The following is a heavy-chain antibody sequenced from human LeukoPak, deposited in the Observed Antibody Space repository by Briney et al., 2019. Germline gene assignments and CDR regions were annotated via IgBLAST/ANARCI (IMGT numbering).Heavy chain of an antibody. CDR1: GGSISSYY. CDR3: ATSTYRLGEYYHYGMDV. V-gene: IGHV4-59*01. D-gene: IGHD3-16*01. CDR2: IYYSGST. Sequence: SETLSLTCTVSGGSISSYYWSWLRQPLGKGLEWIGYIYYSGSTNYNPSLKSRVTISVDTSKNQFSLKLSSVTAADTAVYYCATSTYRLGEYYHYGMDVWGQGTTVTVSS. J-gene: IGHJ6*01.